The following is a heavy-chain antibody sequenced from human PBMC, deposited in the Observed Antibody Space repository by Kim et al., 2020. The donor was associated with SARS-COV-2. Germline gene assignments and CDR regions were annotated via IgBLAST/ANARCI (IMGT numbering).Heavy chain of an antibody. CDR3: ARGREVRGVITHYYYGMDV. CDR1: GYTFTSYD. J-gene: IGHJ6*02. D-gene: IGHD3-10*01. V-gene: IGHV1-8*01. CDR2: MNPNSGNT. Sequence: ASVKVSCKASGYTFTSYDINWVRQATGQGLEWMGWMNPNSGNTGYAQKFQGRVTMTRNTSISTAYMELSSPRSEDTAVYYCARGREVRGVITHYYYGMDVWGQGTTVTVSS.